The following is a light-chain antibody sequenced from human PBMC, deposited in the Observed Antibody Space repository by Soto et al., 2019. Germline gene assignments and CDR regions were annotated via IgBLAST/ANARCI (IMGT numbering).Light chain of an antibody. J-gene: IGKJ4*01. V-gene: IGKV1-39*01. CDR3: QQVNVYPST. CDR2: DAS. Sequence: DIQMTQSPSSLSASVVDRVTITCLASQSISTYLNWYQQKPGKAPKLLIYDASRLQSGVPSRFSGSGSGTDFTLTISSLQPEDFATYYCQQVNVYPSTFGGGTKVDIK. CDR1: QSISTY.